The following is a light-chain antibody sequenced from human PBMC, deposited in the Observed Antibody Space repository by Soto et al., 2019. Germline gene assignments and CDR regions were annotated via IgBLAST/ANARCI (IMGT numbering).Light chain of an antibody. CDR2: GAS. CDR3: QQYDNWPET. Sequence: EIVMTQSPATLSVSPGERATLSCRASQSVRSNLAWYQQKPGQAPRLLMYGASTRATGIPARFSGSGSGTEFTLTISSLQSEDFAVYYCQQYDNWPETFGQGT. CDR1: QSVRSN. V-gene: IGKV3-15*01. J-gene: IGKJ1*01.